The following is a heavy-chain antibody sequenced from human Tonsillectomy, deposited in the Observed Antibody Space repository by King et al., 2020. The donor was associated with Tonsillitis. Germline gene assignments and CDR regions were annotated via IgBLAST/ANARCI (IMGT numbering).Heavy chain of an antibody. Sequence: VQLVQSGGGVVQPGRSLRLSCAASGFDFSGYPMHWVRQAPGKGLEWVALISYDGSNTYYGSSVKGRFAVSRDNSKNTLYLQMNSLRPEDTAIYYCARDYDFWSGHDHRFDFWGQGTLVTVSS. CDR2: ISYDGSNT. CDR3: ARDYDFWSGHDHRFDF. J-gene: IGHJ4*02. V-gene: IGHV3-30*09. CDR1: GFDFSGYP. D-gene: IGHD3-3*01.